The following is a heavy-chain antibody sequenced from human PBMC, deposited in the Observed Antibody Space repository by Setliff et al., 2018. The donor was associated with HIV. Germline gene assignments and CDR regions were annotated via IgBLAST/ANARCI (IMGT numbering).Heavy chain of an antibody. CDR2: INHSGST. CDR1: GGSIDSTDYY. CDR3: ARRAGSDYFTRFDY. Sequence: SETLSLTCTVSGGSIDSTDYYWSWIRQSPGKGLEWIGEINHSGSTNYNPSLKSRVTILGDTSKNQFSLKLSSVTAADTAVYYCARRAGSDYFTRFDYWGQGTLVTVSS. V-gene: IGHV4-34*01. J-gene: IGHJ4*02. D-gene: IGHD3-10*01.